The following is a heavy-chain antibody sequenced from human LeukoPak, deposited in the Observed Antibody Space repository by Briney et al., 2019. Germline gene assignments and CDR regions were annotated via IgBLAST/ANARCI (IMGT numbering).Heavy chain of an antibody. D-gene: IGHD3/OR15-3a*01. CDR2: ISYDGSNK. Sequence: GGSLRLSCAASGFTFSSYGMHWVRQAPGKGLEWVAVISYDGSNKYYADSVKGRFTISRDNSKNTLYLQMSSLRAEDTAVYYCAKDFTILDGRVDYWGQGTLVTVSS. CDR3: AKDFTILDGRVDY. J-gene: IGHJ4*02. CDR1: GFTFSSYG. V-gene: IGHV3-30*18.